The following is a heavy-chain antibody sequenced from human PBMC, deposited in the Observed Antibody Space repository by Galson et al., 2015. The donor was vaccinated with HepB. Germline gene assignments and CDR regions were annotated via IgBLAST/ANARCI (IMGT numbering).Heavy chain of an antibody. D-gene: IGHD3-10*01. J-gene: IGHJ4*02. CDR3: ARDDRFGLYYRPLYN. V-gene: IGHV3-53*01. CDR1: GFAVRDNY. CDR2: IDTAGTT. Sequence: SLRLSCAASGFAVRDNYMTWVRRAPGRGLEWVSVIDTAGTTRHADSVQGRFTTFRDESNNALYLQMNSLRVEDTAVYFCARDDRFGLYYRPLYNWGQGTLVTVSS.